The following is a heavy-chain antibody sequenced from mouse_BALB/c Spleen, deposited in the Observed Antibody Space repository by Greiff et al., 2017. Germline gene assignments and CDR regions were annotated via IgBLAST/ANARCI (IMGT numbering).Heavy chain of an antibody. V-gene: IGHV3-6*02. CDR3: ARDSYYGSYAMDY. D-gene: IGHD1-2*01. Sequence: ESGPGLVKPSQSLSLTCSVTGYSITSGYYWNWIRQFPGNKLEWMGYISYDGSNNYNPSLKNRISITRDTSKNQFFLKLNSVTTEDTATYYCARDSYYGSYAMDYWGQGTSVTVSS. CDR1: GYSITSGYY. CDR2: ISYDGSN. J-gene: IGHJ4*01.